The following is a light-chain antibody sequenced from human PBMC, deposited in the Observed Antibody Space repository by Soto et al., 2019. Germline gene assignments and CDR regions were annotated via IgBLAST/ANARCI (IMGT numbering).Light chain of an antibody. CDR3: KHYGASPPFT. Sequence: IVLTQSPATLSLSPGEGATLSCRASQNVSDKFLAWYQQIPGQAPRLLIFASYSRPTGIPDRFSGSGSGTDFTLTISRLEPEDFAVYYCKHYGASPPFTFGQGTRV. CDR1: QNVSDKF. V-gene: IGKV3-20*01. CDR2: ASY. J-gene: IGKJ2*01.